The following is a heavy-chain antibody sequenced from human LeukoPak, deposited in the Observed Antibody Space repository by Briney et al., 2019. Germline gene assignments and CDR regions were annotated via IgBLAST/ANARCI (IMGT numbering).Heavy chain of an antibody. CDR2: ISGSGGST. CDR3: ATQYGSSWRDYFDY. J-gene: IGHJ4*02. CDR1: GFTFSSYA. D-gene: IGHD6-13*01. V-gene: IGHV3-23*01. Sequence: QTGGSLGLSCAASGFTFSSYAMSWVRQAPGKGLEWVSAISGSGGSTYYADSVKGRFTVSRDSSKNTLYLQMNNLRAEDTAVYYCATQYGSSWRDYFDYWGQGTLVTVSS.